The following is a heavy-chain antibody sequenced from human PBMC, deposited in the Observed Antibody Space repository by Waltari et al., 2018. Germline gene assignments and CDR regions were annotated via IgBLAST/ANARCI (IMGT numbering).Heavy chain of an antibody. CDR2: IYYSGST. CDR3: ARTLEVLLWFGELLRAFDI. CDR1: GGSISSSSYY. V-gene: IGHV4-39*01. D-gene: IGHD3-10*01. J-gene: IGHJ3*02. Sequence: QLQLQESGPGLVKPSETLSLTCTVSGGSISSSSYYWGWIRQPPGKGLEWIGSIYYSGSTYYNPSLKSRVTISVDTSKNQFSLKLSSVTAADTAVYYCARTLEVLLWFGELLRAFDIWGQGTMVTVSS.